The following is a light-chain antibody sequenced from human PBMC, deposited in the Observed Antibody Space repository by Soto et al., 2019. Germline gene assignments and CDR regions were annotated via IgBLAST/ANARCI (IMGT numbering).Light chain of an antibody. Sequence: QTVVTQEPSFSVSPGGKVTLTCGLRSGSVSTSYYPSWYQQTPCQAPRTLIYSTNTRSSGVPDRFPGSILGNKAALTITGAQADDESDYYCVLYMGSGIWVFGGGTKRTVL. CDR2: STN. CDR3: VLYMGSGIWV. J-gene: IGLJ3*02. V-gene: IGLV8-61*01. CDR1: SGSVSTSYY.